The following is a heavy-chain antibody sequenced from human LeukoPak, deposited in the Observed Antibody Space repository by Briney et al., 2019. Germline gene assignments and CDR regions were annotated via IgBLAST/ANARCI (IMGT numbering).Heavy chain of an antibody. J-gene: IGHJ4*02. CDR1: EFYW. Sequence: GGSLRLSCAASEFYWMHWDRQAPGKGLVWVSRINPDGSVTSYADSVKGRFTISRDNAMNTLYLQMNSLRAEDTAVYYCARVPRGSYSFDYWGQGTLVTVSS. CDR3: ARVPRGSYSFDY. V-gene: IGHV3-74*01. D-gene: IGHD1-26*01. CDR2: INPDGSVT.